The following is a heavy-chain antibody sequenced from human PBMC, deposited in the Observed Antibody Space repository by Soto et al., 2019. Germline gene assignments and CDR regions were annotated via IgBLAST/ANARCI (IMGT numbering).Heavy chain of an antibody. Sequence: EVQLLESGGGLVQPGGSLRLSCAASGFNFRHFAMSWVRQAPGQGLEWGSSIHGNGGGTYYADSVKGRFTVSRDDSKDTLYLPLSSLRVDDTAVYYCAKDAVAQNGVWDWFDPWGQGTLVTVSS. CDR2: IHGNGGGT. CDR3: AKDAVAQNGVWDWFDP. J-gene: IGHJ5*02. V-gene: IGHV3-23*01. D-gene: IGHD3-16*01. CDR1: GFNFRHFA.